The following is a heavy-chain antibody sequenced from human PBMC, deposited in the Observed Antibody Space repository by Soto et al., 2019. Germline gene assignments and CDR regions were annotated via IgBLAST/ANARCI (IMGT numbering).Heavy chain of an antibody. CDR2: IIPIFGTA. D-gene: IGHD3-10*01. CDR3: ARGLYYGSGKDHYYGMDV. Sequence: SVKVSCKASGGTFSSYAISWVRQAPGQGLEWMGGIIPIFGTANYAQKFQGRATITADESTSTAYMELSSLRSEDTAVYYCARGLYYGSGKDHYYGMDVWGQGTTVTVSS. J-gene: IGHJ6*02. CDR1: GGTFSSYA. V-gene: IGHV1-69*13.